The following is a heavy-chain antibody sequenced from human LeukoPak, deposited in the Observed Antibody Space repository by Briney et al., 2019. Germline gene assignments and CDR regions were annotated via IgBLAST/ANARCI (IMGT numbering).Heavy chain of an antibody. J-gene: IGHJ4*02. CDR2: ISDSAGDT. Sequence: GGSLRLSCAASGFTFSNFAMSWVRQAPGKGLEWVSIISDSAGDTYYADSVKGRFTVSRDNSKNTLYLQMNSLRAEDTAVYYCAKDRGFGDPIVLWGQGTLVTVSA. V-gene: IGHV3-23*01. D-gene: IGHD3-10*01. CDR1: GFTFSNFA. CDR3: AKDRGFGDPIVL.